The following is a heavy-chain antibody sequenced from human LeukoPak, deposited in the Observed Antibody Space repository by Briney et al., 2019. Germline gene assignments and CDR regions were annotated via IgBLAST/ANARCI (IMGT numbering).Heavy chain of an antibody. D-gene: IGHD1-26*01. CDR1: GYTFTGYY. J-gene: IGHJ6*03. CDR3: ARDPAMGASIYYYYYMDV. Sequence: GASVKVSCKASGYTFTGYYMHWVRQAPGQGLEWMGWINPNSGGTNYAQKFQGRVTITRDTSISTAYMELSRLRSDDTAVYYCARDPAMGASIYYYYYMDVWGKGTTVTVSS. CDR2: INPNSGGT. V-gene: IGHV1-2*02.